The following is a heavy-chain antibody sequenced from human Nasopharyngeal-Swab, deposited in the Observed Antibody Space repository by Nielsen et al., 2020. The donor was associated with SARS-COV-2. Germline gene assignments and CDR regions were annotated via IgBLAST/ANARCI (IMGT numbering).Heavy chain of an antibody. D-gene: IGHD3-22*01. J-gene: IGHJ5*02. Sequence: SETLSLTCTVSGDSVTTSDYYRGWIRQPPGEELEWIGSLLSSGISYSNPSHKTRVSISVDTSKNQFSLKLTSVTAADTAVYYCVRRSDLFDSRGYSLGQGTLVTVSS. CDR3: VRRSDLFDSRGYS. V-gene: IGHV4-39*01. CDR2: LLSSGIS. CDR1: GDSVTTSDYY.